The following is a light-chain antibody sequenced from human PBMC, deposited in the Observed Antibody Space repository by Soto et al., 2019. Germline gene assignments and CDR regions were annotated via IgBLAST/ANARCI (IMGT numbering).Light chain of an antibody. CDR1: QNINAW. J-gene: IGKJ5*01. V-gene: IGKV1-12*01. Sequence: IHMTQSPSSLSVSVGDRVTITCRTSQNINAWLAWYQQRPGQAPKLLIYDASTVQSGVPSRFSGSGSGTEFTLTISSLQPEDFATYYCQQASSFPPTFGQGTRLEIK. CDR2: DAS. CDR3: QQASSFPPT.